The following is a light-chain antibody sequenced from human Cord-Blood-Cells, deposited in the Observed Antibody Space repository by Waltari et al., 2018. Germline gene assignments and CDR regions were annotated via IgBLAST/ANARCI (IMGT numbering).Light chain of an antibody. V-gene: IGKV3-15*01. J-gene: IGKJ1*01. CDR1: QSVSSN. CDR2: GAS. Sequence: EIVMTQSPATLPVSPGERATLSCQASQSVSSNLAWYQQKPGQAPRLLIYGASTRATCIPARFSGSWSGTEFTLTISSLQSEDFAVYYCQQYNNWPRTFGQGTKVEIK. CDR3: QQYNNWPRT.